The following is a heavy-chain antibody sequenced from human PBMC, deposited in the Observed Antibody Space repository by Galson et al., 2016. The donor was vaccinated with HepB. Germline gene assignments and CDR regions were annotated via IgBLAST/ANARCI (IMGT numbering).Heavy chain of an antibody. Sequence: SETLSLTCTVSGYSIRSGYYWGWVRQPPGKGLEWIGSINESGNNFYSPTLKSRVTISVDTSKNKFSLSLNSVTAADTAVYYCARLPGLGGGWFEPWGQGTLVIVSS. CDR1: GYSIRSGYY. D-gene: IGHD3-16*01. CDR2: INESGNN. V-gene: IGHV4-38-2*02. J-gene: IGHJ5*02. CDR3: ARLPGLGGGWFEP.